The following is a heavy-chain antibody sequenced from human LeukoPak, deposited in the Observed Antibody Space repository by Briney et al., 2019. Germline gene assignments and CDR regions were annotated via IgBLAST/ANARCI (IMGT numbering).Heavy chain of an antibody. D-gene: IGHD3-10*01. Sequence: PSGTLSLTCAVSGGSISSSNWWSWARQPPGKGREWIGEIYHSGSTNYNPSLKSRVTISVDKSKNQFSLKLSSVTAADTAVYYCAREYYYGSGSYMDYWGQGTLVTVSS. CDR2: IYHSGST. CDR3: AREYYYGSGSYMDY. CDR1: GGSISSSNW. V-gene: IGHV4-4*02. J-gene: IGHJ4*02.